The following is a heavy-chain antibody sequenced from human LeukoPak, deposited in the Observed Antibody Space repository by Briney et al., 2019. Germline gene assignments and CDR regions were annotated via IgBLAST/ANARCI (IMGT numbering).Heavy chain of an antibody. CDR2: ISYDGSNK. CDR1: GFTFSSYG. J-gene: IGHJ4*02. V-gene: IGHV3-30*18. D-gene: IGHD3-10*01. CDR3: GKNDRSGGY. Sequence: PGGSLRLSCAASGFTFSSYGMHWVRQAPGKGLEWVAVISYDGSNKYYADSVKGRFTISRDNSKNTLYLQMDSLRAEDTAVYYCGKNDRSGGYWGQGTLVTVSS.